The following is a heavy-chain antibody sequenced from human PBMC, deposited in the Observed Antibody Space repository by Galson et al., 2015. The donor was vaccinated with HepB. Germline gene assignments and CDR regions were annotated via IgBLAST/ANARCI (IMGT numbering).Heavy chain of an antibody. J-gene: IGHJ6*02. CDR1: GFTFSTYE. D-gene: IGHD3-3*01. CDR2: ISNSGTTI. V-gene: IGHV3-48*03. CDR3: ARGGEWSGYYSRNYYSSMDV. Sequence: SLRLSCAASGFTFSTYEMNWVRQAPGKGLEWVSYISNSGTTIYYADSVKGRFTISRDNAKNSLYLQMNGLRVEDTALYYCARGGEWSGYYSRNYYSSMDVWGQGTTVTVSS.